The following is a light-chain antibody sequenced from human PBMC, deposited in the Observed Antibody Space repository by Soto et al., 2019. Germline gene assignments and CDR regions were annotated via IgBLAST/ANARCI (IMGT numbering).Light chain of an antibody. CDR2: DAS. CDR3: QQYGSSGT. CDR1: QSVSSY. V-gene: IGKV3-11*01. Sequence: EIVLTQSPPTLSFSPVERSTVSFRASQSVSSYLAWYQQRPGQAPRLLIYDASNRATGVPARFSGSGSGTDFTLTISRLEPEDFAVYYCQQYGSSGTFGQGTKVDI. J-gene: IGKJ1*01.